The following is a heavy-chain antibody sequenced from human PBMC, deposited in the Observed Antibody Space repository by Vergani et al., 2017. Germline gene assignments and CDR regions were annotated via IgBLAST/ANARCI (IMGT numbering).Heavy chain of an antibody. CDR1: GGSISSGSYY. D-gene: IGHD5-18*01. V-gene: IGHV4-61*02. J-gene: IGHJ5*02. CDR3: ARVPSAMVP. Sequence: QVQLQESGPGLVKPSQTLSLTCTVSGGSISSGSYYWSWIRQPAGKGLEWIGRIYTSGSTNYNPSLKSRVTISVDTSKNQFSLKLSSVTAADTAVYYCARVPSAMVPWGQGTLVTVSS. CDR2: IYTSGST.